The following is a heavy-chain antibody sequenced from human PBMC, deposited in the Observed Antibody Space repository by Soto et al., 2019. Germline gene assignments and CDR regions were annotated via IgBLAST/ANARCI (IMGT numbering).Heavy chain of an antibody. CDR3: ARDRLGATGDY. Sequence: SETLSLSCSVSGASITSGGSYWTWIRQHPGKGLEWIGNILYSEKNYYNPSLKSRVTISLDTSKNQFSLKVNSVTAADTAVYFCARDRLGATGDYWGQGTLVTVS. CDR1: GASITSGGSY. D-gene: IGHD1-26*01. J-gene: IGHJ4*02. CDR2: ILYSEKN. V-gene: IGHV4-31*03.